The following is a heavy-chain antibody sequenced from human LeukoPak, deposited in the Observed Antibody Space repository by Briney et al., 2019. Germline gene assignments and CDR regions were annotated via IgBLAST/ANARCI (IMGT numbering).Heavy chain of an antibody. J-gene: IGHJ5*02. CDR2: INPNSGGT. CDR3: AKNYQLLSYNCFDP. D-gene: IGHD2-2*01. CDR1: VYTLTDYY. Sequence: ASVTVSPMPSVYTLTDYYIHWVRQAPGQGLAGMGWINPNSGGTNYPQQFQGRVTITRKPAISTAYMELSTLRSDDTAVNYCAKNYQLLSYNCFDPWGQGTLVTVSS. V-gene: IGHV1-2*02.